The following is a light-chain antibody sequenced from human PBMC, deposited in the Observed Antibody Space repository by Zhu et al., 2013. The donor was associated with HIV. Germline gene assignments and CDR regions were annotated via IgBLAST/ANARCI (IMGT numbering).Light chain of an antibody. CDR2: DAS. Sequence: EIVLTQSPGTLSLPPGETATLSCRASQSVGSRSLAWYQQKPGQAPRLLIYDASIRATGIADRFSGSGYETDFTLTITRLEPEDFAVYYCQQYGGSPRTFGQGTNLEIK. J-gene: IGKJ2*02. V-gene: IGKV3-20*01. CDR1: QSVGSRS. CDR3: QQYGGSPRT.